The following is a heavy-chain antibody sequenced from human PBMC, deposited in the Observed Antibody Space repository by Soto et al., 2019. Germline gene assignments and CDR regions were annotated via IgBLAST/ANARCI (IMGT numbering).Heavy chain of an antibody. Sequence: SETLSITCTVSGGSISSSGYYWGWIRQPPEKGLEWIGTIYYSGSTYYNPSLKSRVTISVDTSKNQFSLKLSSVTAADTAVYYCARQGAVYGDHRRHLAVWGQGTLVTVSS. J-gene: IGHJ1*01. V-gene: IGHV4-39*01. CDR3: ARQGAVYGDHRRHLAV. CDR1: GGSISSSGYY. CDR2: IYYSGST. D-gene: IGHD4-17*01.